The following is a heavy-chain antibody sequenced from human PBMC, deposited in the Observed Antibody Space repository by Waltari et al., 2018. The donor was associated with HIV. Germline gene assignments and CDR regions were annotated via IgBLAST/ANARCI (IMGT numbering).Heavy chain of an antibody. Sequence: QVQLVQSGAEVKKPGASVKVSCKASGYTFTGYYMHWVRQAPGQGLEWMGWINPNSGGTNYAQKFQGRVTMTRDTSISTAYMELSRLRSDDTALYYCARDRAAAAGTNNWFDPWGQGTLVTVSS. CDR3: ARDRAAAAGTNNWFDP. CDR2: INPNSGGT. V-gene: IGHV1-2*02. D-gene: IGHD6-13*01. J-gene: IGHJ5*02. CDR1: GYTFTGYY.